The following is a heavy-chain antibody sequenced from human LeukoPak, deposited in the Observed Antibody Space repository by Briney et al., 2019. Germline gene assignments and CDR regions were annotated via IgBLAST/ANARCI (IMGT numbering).Heavy chain of an antibody. CDR1: GFTFSTYW. CDR2: IKEDGSEK. V-gene: IGHV3-7*04. D-gene: IGHD3-10*01. Sequence: GGSLRLSCAASGFTFSTYWMSWVRQAPGKGLEWVANIKEDGSEKYYADSVKGRFTISRDNAKNSLYLQMNSLRAEDTAVYYCARGAITLDCWGQGILVTVAS. J-gene: IGHJ4*02. CDR3: ARGAITLDC.